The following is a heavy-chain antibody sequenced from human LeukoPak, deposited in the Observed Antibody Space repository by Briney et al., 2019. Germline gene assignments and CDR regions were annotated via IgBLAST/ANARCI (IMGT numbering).Heavy chain of an antibody. Sequence: SETLSLICAVSGHSISTDYYWGWIRQPPGKGLEWIGNIYHRGNTYYNPSLKRRVSISVDTSKNQFSLRVTSVTAADTAVYYCARQGGDYVVDAFDIWGQGTMVTVSS. CDR1: GHSISTDYY. CDR3: ARQGGDYVVDAFDI. V-gene: IGHV4-38-2*01. CDR2: IYHRGNT. J-gene: IGHJ3*02. D-gene: IGHD4-17*01.